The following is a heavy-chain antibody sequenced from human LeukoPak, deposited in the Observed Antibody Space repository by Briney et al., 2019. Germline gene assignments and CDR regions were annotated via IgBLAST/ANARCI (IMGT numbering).Heavy chain of an antibody. D-gene: IGHD6-6*01. V-gene: IGHV4-59*01. CDR2: IYHSGST. CDR1: GGSISTYY. CDR3: ARGGAARLHLQN. J-gene: IGHJ1*01. Sequence: SQTLSLTCTVSGGSISTYYWNWIRQPPGKGLEWIGYIYHSGSTNYNPSLQSRVTISVDTSKNQFSLNLNSVTAADTAVYYCARGGAARLHLQNWGQGTLVTVSS.